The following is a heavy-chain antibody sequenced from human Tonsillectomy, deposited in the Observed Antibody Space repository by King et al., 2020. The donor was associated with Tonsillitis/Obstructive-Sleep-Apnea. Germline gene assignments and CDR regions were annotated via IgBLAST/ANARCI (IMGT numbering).Heavy chain of an antibody. CDR3: ARENYGDYGPNVGAFDI. CDR2: IYYSGST. Sequence: VQLQESGPGPVKPSQTLSLTCTVSGGSISSSGYYWSWIRQHPGKGLEWIGYIYYSGSTYYNPSLKSRVSISVDTSKNQFSLKLSSVTAADTALYYCARENYGDYGPNVGAFDIWGQGTMVTVSS. CDR1: GGSISSSGYY. D-gene: IGHD4-17*01. V-gene: IGHV4-31*03. J-gene: IGHJ3*02.